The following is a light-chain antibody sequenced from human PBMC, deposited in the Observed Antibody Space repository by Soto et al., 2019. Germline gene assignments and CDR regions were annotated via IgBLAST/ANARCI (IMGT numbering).Light chain of an antibody. CDR3: QQYNNWRSYT. CDR1: QSISNN. J-gene: IGKJ2*01. V-gene: IGKV3-15*01. Sequence: EIVVTQSPATLSVSPGERATLSCRASQSISNNLAWYQQKPGQAPRLLIYGASTRATGIPDRFSGSGSGTDFTLTISSLQSEDFAVYFCQQYNNWRSYTFGQGAKVDIK. CDR2: GAS.